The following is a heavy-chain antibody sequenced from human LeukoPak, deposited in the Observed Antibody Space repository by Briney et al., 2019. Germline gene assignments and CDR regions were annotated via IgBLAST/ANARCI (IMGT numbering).Heavy chain of an antibody. CDR2: ISGSGGST. Sequence: PGGSLRLSCAASGFTFSSYAMSWVRQAPGRGLEWVSAISGSGGSTYYADSVKGRFTISRDNSKNTLYLQMNSLRAEDTAVYYCAKVPYSSGLNQYYFDYWGQGTLVTVSS. J-gene: IGHJ4*02. D-gene: IGHD6-19*01. V-gene: IGHV3-23*01. CDR3: AKVPYSSGLNQYYFDY. CDR1: GFTFSSYA.